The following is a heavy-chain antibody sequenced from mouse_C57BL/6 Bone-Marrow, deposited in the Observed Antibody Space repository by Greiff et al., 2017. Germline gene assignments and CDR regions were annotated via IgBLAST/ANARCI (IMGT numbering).Heavy chain of an antibody. CDR3: TRVGYWYFDV. CDR1: GYTFTDYE. J-gene: IGHJ1*03. CDR2: IDPETGGT. V-gene: IGHV1-15*01. Sequence: QVQLKQSGAELVRPGASVTLSCKASGYTFTDYEMHWVKQTPVHGLEWIGAIDPETGGTAYNQKFKGKAILTADKSSSTAYMELRGLTSEDSAVYYCTRVGYWYFDVWGTGATVTDSS.